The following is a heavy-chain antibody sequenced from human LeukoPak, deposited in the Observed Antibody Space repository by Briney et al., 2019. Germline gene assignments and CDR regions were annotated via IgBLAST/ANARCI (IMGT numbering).Heavy chain of an antibody. V-gene: IGHV1-2*02. Sequence: GASVKVSCKTSGYTFTDYYIHWVRQAPRQGLEWMGWINPDSGGTSEAQRFQGGVTMTRDTSIRAAYMELSSLGFDDTAVYYCARFGSSWYSDYWGQGTLVTVSS. CDR2: INPDSGGT. CDR3: ARFGSSWYSDY. CDR1: GYTFTDYY. D-gene: IGHD2-2*01. J-gene: IGHJ4*02.